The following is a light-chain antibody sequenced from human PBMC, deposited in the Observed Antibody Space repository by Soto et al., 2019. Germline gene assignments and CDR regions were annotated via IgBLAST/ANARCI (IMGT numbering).Light chain of an antibody. CDR1: SSDVGGYNY. CDR2: EVS. V-gene: IGLV2-14*01. J-gene: IGLJ1*01. CDR3: AAWDDSLNGRV. Sequence: QSVLTQPASVSGSPGQSITISCTGTSSDVGGYNYVSWYQQYPGKAPKLMIYEVSNRPSGVPDRISGSKSGTSASLAISGLQSDDEADYYCAAWDDSLNGRVFGTGTKLTVL.